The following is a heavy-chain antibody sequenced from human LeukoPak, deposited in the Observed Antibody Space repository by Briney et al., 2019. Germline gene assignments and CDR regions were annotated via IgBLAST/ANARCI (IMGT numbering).Heavy chain of an antibody. CDR2: ISGSGGNT. V-gene: IGHV3-23*01. CDR3: AKSVATISKGMDV. J-gene: IGHJ6*02. CDR1: GFTFSSYA. D-gene: IGHD5-12*01. Sequence: GGSLRLSCAASGFTFSSYAMSWVRQAPGKGLEWVSVISGSGGNTYYADSVKGRFTISRDNSKNTLYLQMNSLRAEDTAVYYCAKSVATISKGMDVWGHGTTVTVSS.